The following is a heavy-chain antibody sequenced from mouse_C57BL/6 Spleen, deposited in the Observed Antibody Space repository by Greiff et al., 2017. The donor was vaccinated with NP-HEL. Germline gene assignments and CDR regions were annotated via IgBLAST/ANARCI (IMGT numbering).Heavy chain of an antibody. Sequence: EVQLVESEGGLVQPGSSMKLSCTASGFTFSDYYMAWVRQVPEKGLEWVANINYDGSSTYYLDSLKSRFIISRDNAKNILYLQMSSLKSEDTATYYCAREGRLGGPWFAYWGQGTLVTVSA. D-gene: IGHD3-3*01. CDR1: GFTFSDYY. CDR3: AREGRLGGPWFAY. J-gene: IGHJ3*01. V-gene: IGHV5-16*01. CDR2: INYDGSST.